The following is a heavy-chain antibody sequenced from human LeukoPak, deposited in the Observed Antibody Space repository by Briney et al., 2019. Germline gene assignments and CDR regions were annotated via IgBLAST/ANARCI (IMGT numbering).Heavy chain of an antibody. Sequence: SETLSLTCTVSGGSISSYYWSWIRQPPGKGLEWIGYIYYSGSTNYNPSLKSRVTISVDTSKNQFSLKLSSVTAADTAVYYCARFTGTMPFFKYYFDYWGQGTLVTVSS. CDR3: ARFTGTMPFFKYYFDY. CDR2: IYYSGST. V-gene: IGHV4-59*12. J-gene: IGHJ4*02. D-gene: IGHD1-7*01. CDR1: GGSISSYY.